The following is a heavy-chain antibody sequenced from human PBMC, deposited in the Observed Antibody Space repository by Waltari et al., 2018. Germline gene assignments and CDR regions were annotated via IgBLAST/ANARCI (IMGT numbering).Heavy chain of an antibody. D-gene: IGHD3-22*01. J-gene: IGHJ3*02. CDR2: ISSSGSTI. CDR3: ARDSYYDRGAFDI. Sequence: EVQLVESGGGLVQPGGSLRLSCAASGFTFSSYEMNWVRRAPGKGLEWVSYISSSGSTIYYADAVKGRFTISRDNAKNSLYLQMNSLRAEDTAVYYCARDSYYDRGAFDIWGQGTMVTVSS. V-gene: IGHV3-48*03. CDR1: GFTFSSYE.